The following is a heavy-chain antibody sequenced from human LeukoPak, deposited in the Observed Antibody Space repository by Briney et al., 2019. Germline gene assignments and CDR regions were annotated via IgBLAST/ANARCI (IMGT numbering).Heavy chain of an antibody. Sequence: GGSLRLSCAASGFIFSSYGMHWVRQAPGKGLEWVAVISYDGSNKHYADSVKGRFTISRDNSKNTLYLQMNSLRAEDTAVYYCARGYSSSSGGDWFDPWGQGTLVTVSS. J-gene: IGHJ5*02. CDR2: ISYDGSNK. CDR1: GFIFSSYG. V-gene: IGHV3-30*03. D-gene: IGHD6-6*01. CDR3: ARGYSSSSGGDWFDP.